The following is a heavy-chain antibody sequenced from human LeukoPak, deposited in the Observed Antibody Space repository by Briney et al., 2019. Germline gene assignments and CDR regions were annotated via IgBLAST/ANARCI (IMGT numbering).Heavy chain of an antibody. CDR2: ISGSGGST. J-gene: IGHJ6*02. Sequence: QTGGSLRLSCAASGFTFSSYWMHWVRQAPGKGLEWVSAISGSGGSTYYADSVKGRFTISRDNSKNTLYLQMNSLRAEDTAVYYCAKAAVAGGYYYYGMDVWGQGTTVTVSS. D-gene: IGHD6-19*01. CDR1: GFTFSSYW. V-gene: IGHV3-23*01. CDR3: AKAAVAGGYYYYGMDV.